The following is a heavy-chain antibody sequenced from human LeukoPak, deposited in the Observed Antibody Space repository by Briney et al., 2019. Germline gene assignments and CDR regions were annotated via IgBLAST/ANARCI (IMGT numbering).Heavy chain of an antibody. CDR3: AKDWWSKAMAPFDY. CDR2: ISGSGDST. J-gene: IGHJ4*02. Sequence: PGGSLRLSCAASGFTFSIYAMSWVRQAPGKRLEWVSAISGSGDSTYYADSVKGRFTISRDNSKNTLYLQMNSLRAEDTAVYYCAKDWWSKAMAPFDYWGQGTLVTVSS. V-gene: IGHV3-23*01. D-gene: IGHD2-15*01. CDR1: GFTFSIYA.